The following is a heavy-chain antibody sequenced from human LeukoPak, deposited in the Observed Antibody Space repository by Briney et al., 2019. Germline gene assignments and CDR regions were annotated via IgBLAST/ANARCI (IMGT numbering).Heavy chain of an antibody. CDR2: IYPGDSDT. CDR3: ARHEDPISSWYES. Sequence: GESLKISCKGSGYSFTTYWIAWVRRMPGKGLEWMGIIYPGDSDTRYSPSFQGQVTMSADRSINTAYLQWRSLKASDSAMYYCARHEDPISSWYESWGQGTLVTVSS. J-gene: IGHJ5*02. V-gene: IGHV5-51*01. CDR1: GYSFTTYW. D-gene: IGHD6-13*01.